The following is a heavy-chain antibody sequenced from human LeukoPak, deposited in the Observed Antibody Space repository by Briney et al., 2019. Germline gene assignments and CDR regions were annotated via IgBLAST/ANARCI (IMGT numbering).Heavy chain of an antibody. V-gene: IGHV3-23*01. CDR2: IGGRGGST. J-gene: IGHJ5*02. D-gene: IGHD3-16*01. CDR1: GFTFSSFT. CDR3: GKEGGA. Sequence: GGSLRLSCAASGFTFSSFTMTWVRQAPGKGLEWVSAIGGRGGSTYYADSLEGRFTIARDNSKDMVYLQMNSLKVEDTAIYYCGKEGGAWGQGTKVTVSS.